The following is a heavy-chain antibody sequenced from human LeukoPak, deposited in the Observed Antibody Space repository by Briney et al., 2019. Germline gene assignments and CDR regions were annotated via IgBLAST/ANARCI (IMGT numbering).Heavy chain of an antibody. CDR2: IYHSGST. D-gene: IGHD1-26*01. J-gene: IGHJ5*02. V-gene: IGHV4-30-2*01. Sequence: SETLSLTCAVSGGSISSSGYSWSWIRQPPGKGLEWIGYIYHSGSTYYNPSLKSRVTISVDRSKNQFSLKLSSVTAADTAVYYCARGGEDWFDPWGQGTLVTVSS. CDR3: ARGGEDWFDP. CDR1: GGSISSSGYS.